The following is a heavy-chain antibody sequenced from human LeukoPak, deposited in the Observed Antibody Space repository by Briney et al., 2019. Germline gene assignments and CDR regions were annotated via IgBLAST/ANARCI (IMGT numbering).Heavy chain of an antibody. CDR1: GFTVSSNY. D-gene: IGHD2-15*01. V-gene: IGHV3-53*01. Sequence: GGSLRLSCAASGFTVSSNYMSWVRQDPGKGLEWVSVIYSGGSTYYADSVKGRFTISRDNSKNTLYLQMNSLRAEDTAVYYCARDPSLPYCSGGSCYSHYYYYGMDVWGQGTTVTVSS. CDR2: IYSGGST. J-gene: IGHJ6*02. CDR3: ARDPSLPYCSGGSCYSHYYYYGMDV.